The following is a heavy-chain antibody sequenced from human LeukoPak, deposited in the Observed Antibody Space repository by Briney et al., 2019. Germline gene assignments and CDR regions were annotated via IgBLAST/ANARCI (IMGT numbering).Heavy chain of an antibody. CDR3: AKPPTALVRGGYYFDS. Sequence: PSETLSLTCAVYGASFSDYYWNWIRQPPGKGLEWIGEINHSGSTNYNPSLKTRVTISVDTSKNQFSLKQNSVTAADTAVYFCAKPPTALVRGGYYFDSWGQGTLVTVSS. CDR1: GASFSDYY. D-gene: IGHD6-6*01. J-gene: IGHJ4*02. CDR2: INHSGST. V-gene: IGHV4-34*01.